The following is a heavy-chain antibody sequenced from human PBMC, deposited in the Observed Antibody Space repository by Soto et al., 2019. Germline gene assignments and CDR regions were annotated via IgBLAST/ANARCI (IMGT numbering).Heavy chain of an antibody. CDR1: GFTFSSYA. CDR2: ISYDGSNK. D-gene: IGHD3-3*01. J-gene: IGHJ6*02. Sequence: QVQLVESGGGVVQPGRSLRLSCAASGFTFSSYAMHWVRQAPGKGLEWVAVISYDGSNKYYADSVKGRFTISRDNSEXXLXLXXNSLRAEDKAMYYCARQEGVGVVITAYYYYHGVDVWGQGTTVTVSS. V-gene: IGHV3-30-3*01. CDR3: ARQEGVGVVITAYYYYHGVDV.